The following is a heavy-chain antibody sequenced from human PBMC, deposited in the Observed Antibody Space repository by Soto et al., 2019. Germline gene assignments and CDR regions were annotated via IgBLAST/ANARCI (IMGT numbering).Heavy chain of an antibody. Sequence: QVQLVQSGAEVKKPGSSVKVSCKASGGTFSSYAISWVRQAPGQGLEWMGGIIPIFGTANYAQKFQGRVTITADESTSTAYMELSSLRSEDTALYYCARGRATVTTHYYGMDVWGQGTTVTVSS. D-gene: IGHD4-4*01. J-gene: IGHJ6*02. CDR2: IIPIFGTA. V-gene: IGHV1-69*01. CDR1: GGTFSSYA. CDR3: ARGRATVTTHYYGMDV.